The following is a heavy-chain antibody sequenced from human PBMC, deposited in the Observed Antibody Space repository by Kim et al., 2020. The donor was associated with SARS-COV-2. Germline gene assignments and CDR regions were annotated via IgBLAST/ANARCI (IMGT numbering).Heavy chain of an antibody. D-gene: IGHD6-13*01. Sequence: SVKGRFTISRDNAKNSLYLQMNSLRAEDTALYYCAKDMARGSSSWYYFDYWGQGTLVTVSS. V-gene: IGHV3-9*01. CDR3: AKDMARGSSSWYYFDY. J-gene: IGHJ4*02.